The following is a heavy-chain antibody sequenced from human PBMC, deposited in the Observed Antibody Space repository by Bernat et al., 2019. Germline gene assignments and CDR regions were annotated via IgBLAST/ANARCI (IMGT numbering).Heavy chain of an antibody. CDR2: TYYRSKWYD. D-gene: IGHD6-6*01. CDR1: GDSVSSNSAA. Sequence: QVQLQQSGPGLVKPSQTLSLTCAISGDSVSSNSAAWNWIRQSPSRGLEWLGRTYYRSKWYDDYAVSVKSRITINPDTSKNQFSLQLNSVTPEDTAVYYCAREGPHSSSFPGDAFDIWGQGTMVTVSS. CDR3: AREGPHSSSFPGDAFDI. V-gene: IGHV6-1*01. J-gene: IGHJ3*02.